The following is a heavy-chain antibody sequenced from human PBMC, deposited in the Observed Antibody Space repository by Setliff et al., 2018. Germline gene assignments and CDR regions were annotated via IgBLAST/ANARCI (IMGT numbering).Heavy chain of an antibody. CDR3: ATEVMSSSRDY. CDR2: VDPEDGET. Sequence: GASVKVSCKTSGYTFTDYSIHWVQQAPGKGLEWMGRVDPEDGETIYAEKFQGRVTITAGTSTDTAYMELSSLRSEDTAVYYCATEVMSSSRDYWGQGTLVTVSS. D-gene: IGHD6-6*01. J-gene: IGHJ4*02. V-gene: IGHV1-69-2*01. CDR1: GYTFTDYS.